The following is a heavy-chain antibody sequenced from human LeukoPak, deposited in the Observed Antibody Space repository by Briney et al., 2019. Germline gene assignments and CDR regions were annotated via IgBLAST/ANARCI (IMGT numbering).Heavy chain of an antibody. CDR3: ARGNDFWSGSYYYYMDV. D-gene: IGHD3-3*01. CDR2: INHSGST. CDR1: GGSFSGYY. J-gene: IGHJ6*03. V-gene: IGHV4-34*01. Sequence: PSETLSLTCAVYGGSFSGYYWSWIRQPPGKGLEWIGEINHSGSTNYNPSLKSRVTISVDTSKNQFSLKLSSVTAADTAVYYCARGNDFWSGSYYYYMDVWGKGTTVTVSS.